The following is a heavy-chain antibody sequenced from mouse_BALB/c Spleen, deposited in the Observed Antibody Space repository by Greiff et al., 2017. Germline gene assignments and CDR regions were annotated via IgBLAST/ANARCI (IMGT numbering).Heavy chain of an antibody. V-gene: IGHV3-6*02. CDR1: GYSITSGYY. J-gene: IGHJ1*01. CDR3: ARAITRYFDV. CDR2: ISYDGSN. D-gene: IGHD2-4*01. Sequence: EVKLQESGPGLVKPSQSLSLTCSVTGYSITSGYYWNWIRQFPGNKLEWMGYISYDGSNNYNPSLKNRISITRDTSKNQFFLKLNSVTTEDTATYYCARAITRYFDVWGAGTTVTVSS.